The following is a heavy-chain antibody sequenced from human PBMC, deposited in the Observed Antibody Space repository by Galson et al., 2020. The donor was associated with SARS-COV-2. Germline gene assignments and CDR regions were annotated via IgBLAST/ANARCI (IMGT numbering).Heavy chain of an antibody. Sequence: GGSLRLSCAASGFTFSSYAITWVRQAPGKGLEWVSTISGSGGSTYHADSVRGRFTVSRDNAKNTLYLQMTSLRAEDTAVYYCAKMKWGYFDSTGPNWFDPWGQGTLVTVSS. J-gene: IGHJ5*02. V-gene: IGHV3-23*01. CDR3: AKMKWGYFDSTGPNWFDP. D-gene: IGHD3-9*01. CDR2: ISGSGGST. CDR1: GFTFSSYA.